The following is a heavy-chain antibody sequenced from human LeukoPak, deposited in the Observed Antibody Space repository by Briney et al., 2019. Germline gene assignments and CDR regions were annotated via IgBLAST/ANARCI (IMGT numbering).Heavy chain of an antibody. D-gene: IGHD1-26*01. CDR1: GYTFTGYY. CDR3: ARGRVGATRLDY. V-gene: IGHV1-2*02. Sequence: ASVKVSRKASGYTFTGYYMHWVRQAPGQGLEWTGWINPNSGGTNYAQKFQGRVTMTRDTSISTAYMELSRLRSDDTAVYYCARGRVGATRLDYWGQGTLVTVSS. J-gene: IGHJ4*02. CDR2: INPNSGGT.